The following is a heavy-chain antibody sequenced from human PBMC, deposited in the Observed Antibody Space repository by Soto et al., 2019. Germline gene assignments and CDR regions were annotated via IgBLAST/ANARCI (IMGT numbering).Heavy chain of an antibody. V-gene: IGHV3-33*03. J-gene: IGHJ4*02. CDR2: IWYDGSNK. Sequence: QAQLVESGGGVVQPGTSLRLSCAASGFTISTHGMHWVRQAPGKGLEWLANIWYDGSNKFYAESVKGRFSISKDNSKNTLYLQMSSLRAEDTAVYYCAAATTCNFHFPYWGQETQVTVSS. CDR1: GFTISTHG. D-gene: IGHD4-4*01. CDR3: AAATTCNFHFPY.